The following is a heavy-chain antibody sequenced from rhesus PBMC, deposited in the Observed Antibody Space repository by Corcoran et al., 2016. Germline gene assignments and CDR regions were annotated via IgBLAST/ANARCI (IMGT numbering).Heavy chain of an antibody. V-gene: IGHV3-8*01. D-gene: IGHD6-31*01. CDR2: INSGGEST. Sequence: VQLVDSGGGLVQHGCSLRLSCTGSGFPFSSSYSYWVRQSPGKGLEWVSGINSGGESTWYTDSVKGRVTISKESAKNTLYLQMDSLRAEDTAVYYCAKGPYSSGWGIFDYWGQGVLVTVSS. CDR1: GFPFSSSY. J-gene: IGHJ4*01. CDR3: AKGPYSSGWGIFDY.